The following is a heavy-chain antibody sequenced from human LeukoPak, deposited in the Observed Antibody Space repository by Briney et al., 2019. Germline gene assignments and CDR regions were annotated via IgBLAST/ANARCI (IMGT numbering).Heavy chain of an antibody. Sequence: ASVKVSCKASGYTFTSYDINWVRQATGQGLEWMGWMNPNSGNTGYAQKFQGRVTMTRNTSISTAYMELSSLRSDDTAVYYCARAGVGIPDLYYFDYWGQGTLVTVSS. D-gene: IGHD1-14*01. CDR2: MNPNSGNT. CDR1: GYTFTSYD. J-gene: IGHJ4*02. CDR3: ARAGVGIPDLYYFDY. V-gene: IGHV1-8*01.